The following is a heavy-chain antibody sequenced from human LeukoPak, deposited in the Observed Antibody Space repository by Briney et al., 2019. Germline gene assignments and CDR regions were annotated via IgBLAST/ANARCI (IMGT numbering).Heavy chain of an antibody. V-gene: IGHV4-38-2*01. Sequence: SETLSLTCAVSGYSISSGYYWGWIRQPPGKGLEWIGSLYHSGSTYYNPSLKSRVTISVDTSKNQFSLKLTSVTAADTAVYYCARGQGSGWYVDYWGQGTLVTVSS. CDR1: GYSISSGYY. CDR2: LYHSGST. J-gene: IGHJ4*02. CDR3: ARGQGSGWYVDY. D-gene: IGHD6-19*01.